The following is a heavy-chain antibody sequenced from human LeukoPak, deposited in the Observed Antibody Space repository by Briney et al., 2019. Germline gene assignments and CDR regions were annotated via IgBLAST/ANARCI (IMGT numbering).Heavy chain of an antibody. CDR2: ISSSSSYI. D-gene: IGHD1-26*01. Sequence: GGSLRLSCAASGFIFSSYSMNWVRQAPGKGLEWVSSISSSSSYIYYADSVKGRFTISRDNAKNSLYLQMNSLRAEDTAVYYCARDRIVGAIPIDYWGQGTLVTVSS. CDR1: GFIFSSYS. J-gene: IGHJ4*02. CDR3: ARDRIVGAIPIDY. V-gene: IGHV3-21*01.